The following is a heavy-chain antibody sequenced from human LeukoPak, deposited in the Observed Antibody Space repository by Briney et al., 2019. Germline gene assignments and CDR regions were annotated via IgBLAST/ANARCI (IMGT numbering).Heavy chain of an antibody. CDR3: MRSYYDFWSGSPPDAFDI. Sequence: PGGSLRLSCTAFGFTFGYYAMSWVRQAPGKGLEWVSFIRSKAYGGTTEYAASVKGRFTISRDDSKSIAYLQMNSLKTEDTAVYYCMRSYYDFWSGSPPDAFDIWGQGTMVTVSS. CDR2: IRSKAYGGTT. V-gene: IGHV3-49*04. CDR1: GFTFGYYA. D-gene: IGHD3-3*01. J-gene: IGHJ3*02.